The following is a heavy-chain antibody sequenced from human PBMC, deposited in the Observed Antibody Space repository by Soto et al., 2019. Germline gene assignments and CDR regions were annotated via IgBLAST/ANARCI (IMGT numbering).Heavy chain of an antibody. D-gene: IGHD3-10*01. CDR2: ISAYNGNT. Sequence: ASVKVSCKSSGYTFTSYGISWVRQAPGQGLEWMGWISAYNGNTNYAQKLQGRVTMTTDTSTSTAYMELRSLRSDDTAVYYCARDRGLTMVRGVIIKGEFDYWGQGTLVTVSS. CDR3: ARDRGLTMVRGVIIKGEFDY. J-gene: IGHJ4*02. CDR1: GYTFTSYG. V-gene: IGHV1-18*01.